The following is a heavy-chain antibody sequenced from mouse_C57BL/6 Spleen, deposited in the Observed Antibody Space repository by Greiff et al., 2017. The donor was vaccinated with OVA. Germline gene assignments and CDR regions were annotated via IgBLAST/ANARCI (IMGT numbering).Heavy chain of an antibody. D-gene: IGHD1-1*01. CDR1: GFTFSDYG. Sequence: DVKLVESGGGLVKPGGSLKLSCAASGFTFSDYGMHWVRQAPEKGLEWVAYISSGSSTIYYADTVKGRFTISRDNAKNTLFLQMTSLRSEDTAMYYGARDGYYYGSSFYAMDYWGQGTSVTVSS. J-gene: IGHJ4*01. V-gene: IGHV5-17*01. CDR2: ISSGSSTI. CDR3: ARDGYYYGSSFYAMDY.